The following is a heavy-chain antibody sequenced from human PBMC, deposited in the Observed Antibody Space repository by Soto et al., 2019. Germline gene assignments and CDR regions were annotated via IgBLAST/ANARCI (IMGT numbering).Heavy chain of an antibody. Sequence: PGGSLRLSCAASGFTFSSYGMHWVRQAPGKGLEWVTVISYDGNDKYHADSVKGRFTISRDNSKNTLYLQINSLRVEDTAVYYCAKKVPGSNPLDSWGQGALVTVS. CDR1: GFTFSSYG. J-gene: IGHJ4*02. V-gene: IGHV3-30*18. CDR3: AKKVPGSNPLDS. CDR2: ISYDGNDK. D-gene: IGHD1-1*01.